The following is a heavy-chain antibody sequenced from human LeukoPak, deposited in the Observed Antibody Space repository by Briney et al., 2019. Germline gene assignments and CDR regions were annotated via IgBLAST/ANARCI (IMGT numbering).Heavy chain of an antibody. D-gene: IGHD5/OR15-5a*01. CDR1: GCTVSSNY. V-gene: IGHV3-53*01. CDR2: IYFGGTT. CDR3: ARGDGVYVY. J-gene: IGHJ4*02. Sequence: GGSLRLFCAASGCTVSSNYMTWVRQAPGQGLEWVSVIYFGGTTYYADSVKGRFTISRDNSKNTVYLQMNSLRVEDTAVYYCARGDGVYVYWGQGTLVTVSS.